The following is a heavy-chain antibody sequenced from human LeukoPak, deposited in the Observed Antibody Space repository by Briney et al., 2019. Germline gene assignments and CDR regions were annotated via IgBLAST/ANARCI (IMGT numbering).Heavy chain of an antibody. V-gene: IGHV4-61*02. CDR1: GGSISSSSYY. J-gene: IGHJ4*02. Sequence: SSETLSLTCTVSGGSISSSSYYWSWIRQPAGKGLEWIGRIYTSGSANYNPSLKSRVTLSVYTSKNQFSLELSSVTAADTAVYYCARQTGVAVATFYFDDWGQGTQVTVSS. CDR3: ARQTGVAVATFYFDD. D-gene: IGHD2-15*01. CDR2: IYTSGSA.